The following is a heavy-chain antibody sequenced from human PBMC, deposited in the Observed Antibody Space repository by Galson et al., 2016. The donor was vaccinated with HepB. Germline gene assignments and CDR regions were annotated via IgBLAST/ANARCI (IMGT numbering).Heavy chain of an antibody. V-gene: IGHV3-9*01. CDR1: GFTFDYYA. J-gene: IGHJ2*01. Sequence: SLRLSCAASGFTFDYYAMHWVRQPPGKGLEWVSGISWNSGGIDYADSVKGRFTISRDNVKNSLYLQMNSLRPDDTALYYCAKDTSRATFSAQMKRSRFLPIKYFDSWGRGTLVIVSS. D-gene: IGHD2/OR15-2a*01. CDR2: ISWNSGGI. CDR3: AKDTSRATFSAQMKRSRFLPIKYFDS.